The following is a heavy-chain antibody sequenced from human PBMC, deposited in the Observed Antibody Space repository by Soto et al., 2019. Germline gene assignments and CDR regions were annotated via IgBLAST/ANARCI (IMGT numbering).Heavy chain of an antibody. CDR1: GASISSGGFY. CDR2: IFYTGTT. Sequence: QVQLQESGPRQVKPSQTLSLTCTVSGASISSGGFYWNWIRHRPGKGLECIGSIFYTGTTYYKPSLKSRVTISVDTSKNQFSLNLRSVTAADTAVYYCARGARSVYSGLFYWGQGMLVTVSS. D-gene: IGHD3-3*01. CDR3: ARGARSVYSGLFY. V-gene: IGHV4-31*03. J-gene: IGHJ4*02.